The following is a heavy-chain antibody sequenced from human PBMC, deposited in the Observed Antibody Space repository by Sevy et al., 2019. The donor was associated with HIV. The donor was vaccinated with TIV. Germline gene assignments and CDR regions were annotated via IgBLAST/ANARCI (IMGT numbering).Heavy chain of an antibody. CDR3: AREGCTKPHDY. J-gene: IGHJ4*02. CDR2: LSFGCGRI. Sequence: GGSLRLSCATSGFKFSQYSMSWVRQAPGKGLEWVSTLSFGCGRINYADSVKVRFTISRDDSKDTVYLQMNSLRVEDTAVYFCAREGCTKPHDYWGQGTLVTVSS. CDR1: GFKFSQYS. V-gene: IGHV3-23*01. D-gene: IGHD2-8*01.